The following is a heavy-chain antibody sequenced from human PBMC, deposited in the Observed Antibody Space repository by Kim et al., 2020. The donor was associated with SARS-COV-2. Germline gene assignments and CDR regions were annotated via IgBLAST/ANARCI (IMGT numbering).Heavy chain of an antibody. Sequence: GGSLRLSCAASGFTFNSYTMHWVRQAPGKGLEWVAVISYDGSNKYYADSVKGRFTISRDNSGNTLYLQMNSLRDDDTAMYYCATEGGGRRKAAATGGFD. D-gene: IGHD6-25*01. CDR3: ATEGGGRRKAAATGGFD. J-gene: IGHJ4*01. V-gene: IGHV3-30-3*01. CDR1: GFTFNSYT. CDR2: ISYDGSNK.